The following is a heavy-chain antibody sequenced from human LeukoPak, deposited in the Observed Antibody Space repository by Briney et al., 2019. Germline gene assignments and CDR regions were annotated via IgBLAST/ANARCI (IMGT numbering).Heavy chain of an antibody. Sequence: ASVKVSCKASGYTFTSYDINWVRQATGQGLEWMGWMNPNSGNTGYAQKFQGRVTMTRNTPISTAYMELSSLRSEDTAVYYCARGVVVVPAAMLWFDPWGQGTLVTVSS. V-gene: IGHV1-8*01. CDR3: ARGVVVVPAAMLWFDP. CDR2: MNPNSGNT. J-gene: IGHJ5*02. D-gene: IGHD2-2*01. CDR1: GYTFTSYD.